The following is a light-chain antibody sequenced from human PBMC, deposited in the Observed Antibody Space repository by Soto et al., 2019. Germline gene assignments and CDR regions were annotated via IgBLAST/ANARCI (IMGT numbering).Light chain of an antibody. J-gene: IGKJ4*01. CDR3: QQSYTTLQT. CDR1: QSIGTY. V-gene: IGKV1-39*01. Sequence: DIQMTQSPASLSASVGDRVTITCRASQSIGTYLNWYQQKPGRPPKLLIYAVSTLHSGVPSRFGGSGSGTEFTLTISSLQREDFATYYCQQSYTTLQTYGGGTRWIS. CDR2: AVS.